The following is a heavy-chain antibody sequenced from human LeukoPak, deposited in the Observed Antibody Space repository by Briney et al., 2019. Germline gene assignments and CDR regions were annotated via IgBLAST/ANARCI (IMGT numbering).Heavy chain of an antibody. CDR3: ARGSHGSGSSYNWFDP. CDR1: GGSISSSGYY. J-gene: IGHJ5*02. V-gene: IGHV4-39*07. Sequence: SETLSLTCTVSGGSISSSGYYWGWIRQPPGKGLEWIGTIYYSGSTYYNPSLKSRLTISVDTSKNHFSLKLSSVTAADTAVYYCARGSHGSGSSYNWFDPWGQGTLVTVSS. D-gene: IGHD3-10*01. CDR2: IYYSGST.